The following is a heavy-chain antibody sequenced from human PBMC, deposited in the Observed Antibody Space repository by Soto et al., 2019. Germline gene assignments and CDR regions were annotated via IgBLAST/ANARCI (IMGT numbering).Heavy chain of an antibody. CDR3: ARLAYYDSSGYYPGGNWFDP. CDR2: IYPGDSDT. D-gene: IGHD3-22*01. J-gene: IGHJ5*02. Sequence: PGESLKISCKGSGYSFTSYWIGWVRQIPGKGLEWMGIIYPGDSDTRYSPSFQGQVTISADKSISPAYLQWSSLKASDTAMYYCARLAYYDSSGYYPGGNWFDPWGQGTLVTVSS. V-gene: IGHV5-51*01. CDR1: GYSFTSYW.